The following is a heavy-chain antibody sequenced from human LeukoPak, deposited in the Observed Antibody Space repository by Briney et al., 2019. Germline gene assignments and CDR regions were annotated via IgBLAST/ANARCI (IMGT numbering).Heavy chain of an antibody. V-gene: IGHV3-33*08. Sequence: GGSLRLSCGASGFTFSSYGMHWVRQAPGKGLEWVAVIWYDGSNKYYADSVKGRFTISRDNSKNTLYLQMNGLRAEDTAMYYCAGEYEDYFDYWGQGTLVTVSS. CDR3: AGEYEDYFDY. CDR2: IWYDGSNK. CDR1: GFTFSSYG. D-gene: IGHD3-3*01. J-gene: IGHJ4*02.